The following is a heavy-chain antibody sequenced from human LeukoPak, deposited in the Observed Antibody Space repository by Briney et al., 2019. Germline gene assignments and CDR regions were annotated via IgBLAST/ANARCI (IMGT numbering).Heavy chain of an antibody. CDR3: ARDERGSGSYYTPFDY. Sequence: GGSLRLSCAASGFTFSSYAMHWVRQAPGKGLEWVAVISYDGSNKYYADSVKGRFTISRDNSKNTLYLQMNSLRAEDTAVYYCARDERGSGSYYTPFDYWGQGTLVTVSS. D-gene: IGHD1-26*01. CDR1: GFTFSSYA. V-gene: IGHV3-30-3*01. J-gene: IGHJ4*02. CDR2: ISYDGSNK.